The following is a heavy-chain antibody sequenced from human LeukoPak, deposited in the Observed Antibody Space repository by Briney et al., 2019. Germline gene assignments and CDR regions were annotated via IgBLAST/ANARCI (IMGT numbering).Heavy chain of an antibody. D-gene: IGHD5-24*01. CDR2: IWYDGSNK. Sequence: GGSLRLSCAASGFTFSNYGMHWVRQAPGKGLEWVAVIWYDGSNKYYADSVKGRFTISRDNSKNTLYLQMNSLRAEDTAVYYCARDPSEMATILDYWGQGTLVTVSS. J-gene: IGHJ4*02. CDR3: ARDPSEMATILDY. V-gene: IGHV3-33*01. CDR1: GFTFSNYG.